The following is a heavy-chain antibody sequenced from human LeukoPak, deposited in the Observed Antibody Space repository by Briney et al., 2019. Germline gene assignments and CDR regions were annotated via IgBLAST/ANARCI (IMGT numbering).Heavy chain of an antibody. V-gene: IGHV4-59*08. CDR1: GGSISSYY. J-gene: IGHJ4*02. Sequence: PSETLSLTCTVSGGSISSYYWSWIRQPPGKGLEWIGYIYYSGSTNYNPSLKSRVTISVDTSKNQFSLKLSPVTAADTAVYYCASSGYSYGTFDYWGQGTLVTVSS. D-gene: IGHD5-18*01. CDR2: IYYSGST. CDR3: ASSGYSYGTFDY.